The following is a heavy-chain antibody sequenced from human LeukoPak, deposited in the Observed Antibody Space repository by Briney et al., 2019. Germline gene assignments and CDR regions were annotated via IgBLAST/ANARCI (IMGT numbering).Heavy chain of an antibody. CDR2: ISDRSNYI. D-gene: IGHD3-10*01. J-gene: IGHJ4*02. V-gene: IGHV3-21*01. CDR3: ARDTSGSYSITYFDY. CDR1: GLTFSSSS. Sequence: GGSLRLSCVASGLTFSSSSMNWVRQAPGKGLEWVSFISDRSNYIYYADSVKGRFTISRDNAKNSLYLQMNSLRGEDTAVYYCARDTSGSYSITYFDYWVQGTLVTVSS.